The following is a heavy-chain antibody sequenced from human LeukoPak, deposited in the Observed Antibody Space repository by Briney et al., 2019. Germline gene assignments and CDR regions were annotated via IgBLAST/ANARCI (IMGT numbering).Heavy chain of an antibody. J-gene: IGHJ5*02. Sequence: GGSLRLSCAASGFTFSSYWMSWVRQAPGKGLEWVANIKQDGSEKYYVDSVKGRFTISRDNAKNSLYLQMNSLRAEDTAAYYCARGADIVVVPAANPAGWFDPWGQGTLVTVSS. V-gene: IGHV3-7*01. CDR3: ARGADIVVVPAANPAGWFDP. CDR1: GFTFSSYW. D-gene: IGHD2-2*01. CDR2: IKQDGSEK.